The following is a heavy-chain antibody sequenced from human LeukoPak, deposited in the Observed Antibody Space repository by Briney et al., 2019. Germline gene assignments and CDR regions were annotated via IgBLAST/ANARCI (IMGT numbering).Heavy chain of an antibody. CDR2: ISTSGSTI. CDR1: GFTFSDYY. J-gene: IGHJ4*02. V-gene: IGHV3-11*01. CDR3: ARVGAQRWLQSHFDY. D-gene: IGHD5-24*01. Sequence: PGGSLRLSCAASGFTFSDYYMSWIRQAPGKGLEWVSYISTSGSTIYYADSVKGRFTISRDNAKNSLYLQMNSLRAEDTAVYFCARVGAQRWLQSHFDYWGQGTLVTVSS.